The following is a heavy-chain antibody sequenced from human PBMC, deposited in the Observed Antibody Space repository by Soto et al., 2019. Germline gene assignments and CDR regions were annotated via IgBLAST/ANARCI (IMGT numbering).Heavy chain of an antibody. D-gene: IGHD3-9*01. Sequence: ASVKVSCKASGYTFTSYGISWVRQAPGQGLEWMGWISAYNGNTNYAQKLQGRVTMTTDTSTSTAYMELRSLRSDDTAVYYCARTGILTGYSTDYYGMDVWGQGTTVTVSS. CDR2: ISAYNGNT. CDR3: ARTGILTGYSTDYYGMDV. CDR1: GYTFTSYG. V-gene: IGHV1-18*01. J-gene: IGHJ6*02.